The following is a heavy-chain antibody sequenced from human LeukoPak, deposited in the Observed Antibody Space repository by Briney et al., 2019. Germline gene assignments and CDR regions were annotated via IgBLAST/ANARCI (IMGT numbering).Heavy chain of an antibody. Sequence: PGGSLTLSCLSSAFTFDDYARHWVRQAPGKGLEWVAGMSWNSGSIGYADSVKGRFTISRDNDKNSMYLQMNRLRPEATAFYYCAKGQQLVRPHTSFHYWGQGTLVTVSS. J-gene: IGHJ4*02. V-gene: IGHV3-9*01. CDR2: MSWNSGSI. CDR1: AFTFDDYA. D-gene: IGHD6-13*01. CDR3: AKGQQLVRPHTSFHY.